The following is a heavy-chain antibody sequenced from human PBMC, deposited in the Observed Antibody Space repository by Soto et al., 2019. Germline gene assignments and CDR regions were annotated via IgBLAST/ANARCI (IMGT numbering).Heavy chain of an antibody. J-gene: IGHJ5*02. V-gene: IGHV4-39*01. CDR3: ARHYSSGSRNWFDP. Sequence: NPSETLSLTCGVSGGSINSSSYFWGWVRQPPGKGLEWIGSIYYSGSTYYNPSLRSRVTISVDTSKNQFSLKLSSVTAADTAVFYCARHYSSGSRNWFDPWGQGTLVTVSS. CDR1: GGSINSSSYF. D-gene: IGHD6-19*01. CDR2: IYYSGST.